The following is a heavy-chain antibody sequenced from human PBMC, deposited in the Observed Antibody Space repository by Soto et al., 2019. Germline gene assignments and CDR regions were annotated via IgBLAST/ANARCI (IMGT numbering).Heavy chain of an antibody. D-gene: IGHD3-16*01. CDR3: ALRWGTTFFDY. V-gene: IGHV1-3*01. J-gene: IGHJ4*02. CDR1: GYTFTSYA. CDR2: INAGNGNT. Sequence: QVQLVQSGAEVKKPGASVKVSCKASGYTFTSYAMHWVRQAPGQRLEWMGWINAGNGNTKYSQKFQGRVTITRDTSASAAYMELSSMRSDDTDVYYCALRWGTTFFDYWGQGPLVTVSS.